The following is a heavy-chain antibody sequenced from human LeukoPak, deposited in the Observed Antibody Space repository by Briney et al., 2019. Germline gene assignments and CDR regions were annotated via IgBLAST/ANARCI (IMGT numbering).Heavy chain of an antibody. Sequence: SGGSLRLSCAASGFTFSAYTMTWVRQAPGKGLEWVSSVSSSSSYIHYADSVKGRFTISRDNAKNSLYLQMNSLRAEDTAVYYCARDFPFGSGSDYWGQGTLVTVSS. CDR2: VSSSSSYI. CDR1: GFTFSAYT. V-gene: IGHV3-21*01. J-gene: IGHJ4*02. D-gene: IGHD3-3*01. CDR3: ARDFPFGSGSDY.